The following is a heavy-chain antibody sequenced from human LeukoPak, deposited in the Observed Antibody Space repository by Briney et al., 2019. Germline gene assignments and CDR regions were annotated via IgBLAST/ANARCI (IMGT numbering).Heavy chain of an antibody. CDR2: INHSGST. J-gene: IGHJ5*02. D-gene: IGHD6-19*01. V-gene: IGHV4-34*01. CDR3: ARKGYSSGWYGGAWFDP. Sequence: SETLSLTCAVYGGSFSGYYWSWIRQPPGKGLEWIGEINHSGSTNYNPSLKSRVTISVDTSKNQFSLKLSSVTAADTAVYYCARKGYSSGWYGGAWFDPWGQGTLVTVSS. CDR1: GGSFSGYY.